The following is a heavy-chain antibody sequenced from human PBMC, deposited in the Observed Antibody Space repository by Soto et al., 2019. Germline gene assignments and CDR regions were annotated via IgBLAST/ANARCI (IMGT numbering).Heavy chain of an antibody. CDR2: IYHSGST. J-gene: IGHJ4*02. CDR1: SGSISSSNW. CDR3: ASRRTAAAGPIDY. Sequence: SETLSLTCAVSSGSISSSNWWSWVRQPPGKGLEWIGEIYHSGSTNYNPSLKSQVTISVDKSKNQFSLKLSSVSAADTAVYYCASRRTAAAGPIDYWGQGTLVTVSS. D-gene: IGHD6-13*01. V-gene: IGHV4-4*02.